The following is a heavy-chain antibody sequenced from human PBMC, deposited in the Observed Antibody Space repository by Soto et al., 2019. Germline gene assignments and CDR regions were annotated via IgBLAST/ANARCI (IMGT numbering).Heavy chain of an antibody. J-gene: IGHJ4*02. Sequence: KTSETLSLTCTVSGGSISSGGSYWSWIRQHPGKGLEWVGYSYYTGSSYYNPSLKSRVTISVDASKNQLSLRLTSVTAADTAVYYCARDLRGYSRYDYLDYWGQGIPVTVSS. V-gene: IGHV4-31*03. D-gene: IGHD5-12*01. CDR3: ARDLRGYSRYDYLDY. CDR2: SYYTGSS. CDR1: GGSISSGGSY.